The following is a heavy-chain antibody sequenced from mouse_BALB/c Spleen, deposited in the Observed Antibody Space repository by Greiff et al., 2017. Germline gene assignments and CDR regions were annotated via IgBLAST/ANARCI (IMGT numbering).Heavy chain of an antibody. V-gene: IGHV5-6-4*01. CDR2: ISSGGSYT. D-gene: IGHD2-4*01. Sequence: EEQGVESGGGLVKPGGSLKLSCAASGFTFSSYTMSWVRQTPEKRLEWVATISSGGSYTYYPDSVKGRFTISRDNAKNTLYLQMSSLKSEDTAMYYCARAPYYDYDVDFGGQGTTLTVSS. CDR3: ARAPYYDYDVDF. J-gene: IGHJ2*01. CDR1: GFTFSSYT.